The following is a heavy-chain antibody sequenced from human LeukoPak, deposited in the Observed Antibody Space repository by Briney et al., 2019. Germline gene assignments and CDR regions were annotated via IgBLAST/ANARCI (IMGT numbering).Heavy chain of an antibody. V-gene: IGHV3-23*01. CDR1: GFTFSNYA. CDR3: ARKLWHRNDC. CDR2: LSGSGGSA. Sequence: GGSLRLSCAASGFTFSNYAMTWDRQAPGKGLEWVSALSGSGGSAYYADSVKGRFTISRDNSKNTLYLQMNSLRAEDTAVYYCARKLWHRNDCWGQGTLVTVSS. D-gene: IGHD3-16*01. J-gene: IGHJ4*02.